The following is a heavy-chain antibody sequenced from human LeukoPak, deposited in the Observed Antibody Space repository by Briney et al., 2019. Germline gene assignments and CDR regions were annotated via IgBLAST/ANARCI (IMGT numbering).Heavy chain of an antibody. CDR3: GTYYDFWSGYPTI. V-gene: IGHV4-59*12. D-gene: IGHD3-3*01. CDR1: GGSISSYY. CDR2: IYYSGST. J-gene: IGHJ3*02. Sequence: SETLSLTCTVSGGSISSYYWSWIRQPPGKGLEWIGYIYYSGSTNYNPSLKSRVTISVDTSKNQFSLKLSSVTAADTAVYYCGTYYDFWSGYPTIWGQGTMVTVSS.